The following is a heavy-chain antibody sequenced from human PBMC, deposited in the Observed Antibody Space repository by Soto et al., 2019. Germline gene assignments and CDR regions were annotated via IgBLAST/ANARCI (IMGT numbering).Heavy chain of an antibody. CDR1: GFTFSNYN. CDR3: ARGWFDYGEVATRDYYGMDV. D-gene: IGHD4-17*01. J-gene: IGHJ6*02. V-gene: IGHV3-21*01. CDR2: ISSSSSYI. Sequence: PGGSLRLSCAASGFTFSNYNMNWVRQAPGKGPEWVSSISSSSSYIYYAGSVKGRFTVSRDNAKNSLYLQMNSLRAEDAAVYYCARGWFDYGEVATRDYYGMDVWGQGTTVTVSS.